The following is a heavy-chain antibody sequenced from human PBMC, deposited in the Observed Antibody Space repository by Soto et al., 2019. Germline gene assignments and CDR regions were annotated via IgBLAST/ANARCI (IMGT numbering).Heavy chain of an antibody. CDR1: RGSFSGYY. D-gene: IGHD6-13*01. V-gene: IGHV4-34*01. CDR3: ARGQAAAGRPHSYYFDY. CDR2: INHSGST. J-gene: IGHJ4*02. Sequence: SETLSLTCAVYRGSFSGYYWIWIRQPPGKGLEWIGEINHSGSTNYNPSLKSRLTISVDTSKNQFSLKLSSVTAADTAVYYCARGQAAAGRPHSYYFDYWGQGSLVTVSS.